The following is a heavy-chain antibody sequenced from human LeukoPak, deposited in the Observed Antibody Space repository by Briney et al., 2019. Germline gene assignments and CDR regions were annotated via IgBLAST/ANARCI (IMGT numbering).Heavy chain of an antibody. CDR3: AALPHFYSSGWQSYFDY. CDR1: GYTLTELS. V-gene: IGHV1-24*01. J-gene: IGHJ4*02. Sequence: GASVKVSCKVSGYTLTELSMHWVRQAPGKGLEWMGGFDPDTTEEIYAQRFQGRVTMTEDTSIDTAYMELSSLGSGDTAVYYCAALPHFYSSGWQSYFDYWGQGTLVTVSS. CDR2: FDPDTTEE. D-gene: IGHD6-19*01.